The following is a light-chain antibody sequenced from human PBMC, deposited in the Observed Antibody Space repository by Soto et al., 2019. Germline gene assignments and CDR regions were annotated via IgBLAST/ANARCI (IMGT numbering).Light chain of an antibody. Sequence: EIVLTQSPGTLSLSPGERATLSCRASQSVSSRYLAWYQQKPGQAPRLLIYDASYRAPGIPDRFSGSCSGTDFTLTISRLEPEDFPVYYCQQYCSSYTFGPGTKVDIK. V-gene: IGKV3-20*01. CDR2: DAS. CDR3: QQYCSSYT. J-gene: IGKJ3*01. CDR1: QSVSSRY.